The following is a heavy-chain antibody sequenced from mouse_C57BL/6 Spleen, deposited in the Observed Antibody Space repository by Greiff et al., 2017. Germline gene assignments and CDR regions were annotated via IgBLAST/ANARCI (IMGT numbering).Heavy chain of an antibody. CDR3: ASRSFAY. J-gene: IGHJ3*01. CDR1: GYTFTDYY. CDR2: INPNNGGT. Sequence: EVQLQQSGPVLVKPGASVKMSCTASGYTFTDYYMNWVQQSPGKSLEWIGVINPNNGGTSYNQKFKGKATLTVDKSSSTAYMELNSLTSEDSAVYCCASRSFAYWGQGTLVTVSA. V-gene: IGHV1-19*01.